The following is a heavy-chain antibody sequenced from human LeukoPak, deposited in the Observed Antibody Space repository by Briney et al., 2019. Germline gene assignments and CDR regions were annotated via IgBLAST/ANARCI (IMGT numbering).Heavy chain of an antibody. CDR1: GGSISSSSYY. D-gene: IGHD2-2*01. CDR2: IYYSGST. J-gene: IGHJ5*02. Sequence: SETLSLTCTVSGGSISSSSYYWGWIRQPPGKGLEWIGSIYYSGSTYYNPSLKSRVTISVDTSKNQFSLKLSSVTAADTAVYYCARQPRDCSSTSCYGDWFDPWGQGTLVTFSS. CDR3: ARQPRDCSSTSCYGDWFDP. V-gene: IGHV4-39*01.